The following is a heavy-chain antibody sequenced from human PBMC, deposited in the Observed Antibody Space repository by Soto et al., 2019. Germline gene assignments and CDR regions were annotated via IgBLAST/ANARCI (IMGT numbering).Heavy chain of an antibody. D-gene: IGHD3-22*01. J-gene: IGHJ4*02. V-gene: IGHV3-23*01. CDR2: ISGGGGSV. CDR3: AKGRGYGSSGYAFDY. Sequence: EVQLLESGGGLVQPGGSLRLSCAASKITFINYAMSWVRQAPGKGLEWVSAISGGGGSVYHADSVKGRFTISRDNSKNTLYLQMTSLRAEDTAVYYCAKGRGYGSSGYAFDYWGQGTLVTVSS. CDR1: KITFINYA.